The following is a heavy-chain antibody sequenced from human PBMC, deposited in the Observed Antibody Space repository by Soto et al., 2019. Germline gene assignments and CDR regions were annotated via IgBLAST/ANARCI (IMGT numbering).Heavy chain of an antibody. J-gene: IGHJ6*02. V-gene: IGHV4-39*01. CDR2: IYYSGST. Sequence: PSETLSLTCTVSGGSISSSSYYWGWIRQPPGKGLEWIGSIYYSGSTYYNPSLKSRVTISVDTSKNQFSLKLSSVTAADTAVYYCASPRYSSSWYGAYYYGMDVWGQGTTVTVSS. CDR3: ASPRYSSSWYGAYYYGMDV. D-gene: IGHD6-13*01. CDR1: GGSISSSSYY.